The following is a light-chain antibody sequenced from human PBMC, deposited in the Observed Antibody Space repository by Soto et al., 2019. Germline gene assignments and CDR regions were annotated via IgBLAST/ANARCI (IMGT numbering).Light chain of an antibody. CDR2: GAS. Sequence: EIVLTQSPGTLSLSPWTRATLSCRASQSVGSTYLAWYQQKPGQAPRLLIYGASSRATAIPDRFSGSGSGTDFTLTISRLEPEDFAVYYCQQYGTSPLTFGGGTKVDIK. CDR3: QQYGTSPLT. CDR1: QSVGSTY. V-gene: IGKV3-20*01. J-gene: IGKJ4*01.